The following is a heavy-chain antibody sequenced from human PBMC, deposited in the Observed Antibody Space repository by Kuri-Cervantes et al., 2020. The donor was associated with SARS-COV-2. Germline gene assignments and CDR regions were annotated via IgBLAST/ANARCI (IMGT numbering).Heavy chain of an antibody. CDR1: GFTFSGHW. D-gene: IGHD1-1*01. CDR3: VRDGDHWSFDY. CDR2: INPDGSYT. J-gene: IGHJ4*02. Sequence: GESLKISCAASGFTFSGHWIHWVRQAPGKGLVWVSRINPDGSYTNNADSVKGRFTLSRDNAKTMLFLQMNSLRAEDTAVYYCVRDGDHWSFDYWGQGTLVTVSS. V-gene: IGHV3-74*01.